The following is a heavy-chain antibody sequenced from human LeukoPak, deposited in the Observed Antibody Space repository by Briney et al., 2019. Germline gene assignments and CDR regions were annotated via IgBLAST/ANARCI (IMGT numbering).Heavy chain of an antibody. CDR2: IPYDGSNK. V-gene: IGHV3-30*04. CDR1: GFTFSSYA. J-gene: IGHJ4*02. CDR3: AREQRMVRGVIIYYFDY. D-gene: IGHD3-10*01. Sequence: GGSLRLSCAASGFTFSSYAMHWVRQAPGKGLVWVAVIPYDGSNKYYADSVKGRFTISRDNSKNTLYMKMNSLRAEDTAVYYCAREQRMVRGVIIYYFDYWGQGTLVTVSS.